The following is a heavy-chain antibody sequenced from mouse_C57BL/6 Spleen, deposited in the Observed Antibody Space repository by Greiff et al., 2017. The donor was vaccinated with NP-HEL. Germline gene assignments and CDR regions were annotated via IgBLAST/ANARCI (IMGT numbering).Heavy chain of an antibody. J-gene: IGHJ3*01. CDR2: IYPGDGDT. D-gene: IGHD1-1*01. V-gene: IGHV1-82*01. CDR3: ARGGDGSSTVAY. CDR1: GYAFSSSW. Sequence: VQLQQSGPELVKPGASVKISCKASGYAFSSSWMNWVKQRPGKGLEWIGRIYPGDGDTNYNGKFKGKATLTAVKSSSTAYMQLSSLTSEDSAVYFCARGGDGSSTVAYWGQGTLVTVSA.